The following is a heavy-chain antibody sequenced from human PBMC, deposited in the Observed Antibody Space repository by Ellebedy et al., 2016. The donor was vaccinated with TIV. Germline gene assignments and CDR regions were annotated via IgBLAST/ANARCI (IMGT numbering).Heavy chain of an antibody. J-gene: IGHJ4*02. V-gene: IGHV3-23*01. D-gene: IGHD2-21*01. CDR3: AKVGIVVVIASGFDY. Sequence: GGSLRLXXAASGFTFSSYWMSWVRQAPGKGLEWVSAISGSGGSTYYADSVKGRFTISRDNSKNTLYLQMNSLRAEDTAVYYCAKVGIVVVIASGFDYWGRGTLVTVSS. CDR1: GFTFSSYW. CDR2: ISGSGGST.